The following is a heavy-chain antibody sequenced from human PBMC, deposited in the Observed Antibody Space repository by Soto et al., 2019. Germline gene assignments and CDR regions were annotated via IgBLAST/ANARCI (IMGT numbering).Heavy chain of an antibody. D-gene: IGHD5-12*01. Sequence: PSETLSLTCAVSGGSISSGGYSWSWIRQPPGKGLEWIGYIYHSWSTYYNPSLKSRVTISVDRSKNQFSLKLSSVTAADTAVYYCARRRGFPYYYGMDVWGQGTTVTVSS. J-gene: IGHJ6*02. CDR3: ARRRGFPYYYGMDV. CDR1: GGSISSGGYS. CDR2: IYHSWST. V-gene: IGHV4-30-2*01.